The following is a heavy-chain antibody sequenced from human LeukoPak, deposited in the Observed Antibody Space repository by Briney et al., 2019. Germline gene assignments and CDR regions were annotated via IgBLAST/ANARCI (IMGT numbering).Heavy chain of an antibody. J-gene: IGHJ6*03. CDR1: GYTFTSYG. Sequence: VASVKVSCRASGYTFTSYGISWVRQAPGQGLEWMGWISAYNGNTNYAQKLQGRVTMTTDTSTSTAYMELRSLRSDDTAVYYCAREGLTGYSYGSYYYYMDVWGKGTTVTVSS. CDR2: ISAYNGNT. D-gene: IGHD5-18*01. V-gene: IGHV1-18*01. CDR3: AREGLTGYSYGSYYYYMDV.